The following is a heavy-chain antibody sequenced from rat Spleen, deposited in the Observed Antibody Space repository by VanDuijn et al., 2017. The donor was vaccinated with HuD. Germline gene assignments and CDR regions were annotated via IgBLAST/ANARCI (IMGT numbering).Heavy chain of an antibody. CDR2: ISYDGSST. D-gene: IGHD1-3*01. J-gene: IGHJ2*01. V-gene: IGHV5-7*01. CDR3: ARHWVALNY. CDR1: GFTFSDYN. Sequence: EVQLVESGGGLVQPGRSLKLSCAASGFTFSDYNMAWVRQAPKKGLEWVATISYDGSSTYYRDSVKGRFTISRDNAKSTLYLQMDSLRSEDTATYYCARHWVALNYWGQGVMVTVSS.